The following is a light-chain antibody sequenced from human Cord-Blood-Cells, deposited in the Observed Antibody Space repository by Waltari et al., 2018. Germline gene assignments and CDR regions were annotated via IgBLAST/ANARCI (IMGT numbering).Light chain of an antibody. V-gene: IGLV2-14*01. J-gene: IGLJ3*02. CDR3: SSYTSSSTWV. CDR2: DVS. Sequence: QSALTQPASVSGSPGQSITISCTGTSSDVGGYNYVSWYQQHPGKAPKLMIYDVSNRPSGVSKRFSGSKSGNPASLTISGRQAEDEADYYCSSYTSSSTWVFGGGTKLTVL. CDR1: SSDVGGYNY.